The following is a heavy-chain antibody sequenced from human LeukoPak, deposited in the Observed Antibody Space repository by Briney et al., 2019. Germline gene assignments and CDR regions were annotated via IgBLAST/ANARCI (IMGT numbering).Heavy chain of an antibody. D-gene: IGHD3-10*01. V-gene: IGHV3-23*01. CDR3: AKSRTMVRAERDAFDI. J-gene: IGHJ3*02. Sequence: PVGSLRLPCVYSLFCSCISGMCSVPSALGKGRERVSLISGSDSNTYYADSVRGRFTISRDKSRNTLYLQMNTLRAEDTAVYYCAKSRTMVRAERDAFDIWGQGTMVTVSS. CDR2: ISGSDSNT. CDR1: LFCSCISG.